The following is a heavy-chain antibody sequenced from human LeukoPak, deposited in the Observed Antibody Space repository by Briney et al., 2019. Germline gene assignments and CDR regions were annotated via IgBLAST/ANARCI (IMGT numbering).Heavy chain of an antibody. J-gene: IGHJ4*02. V-gene: IGHV4-59*01. CDR2: IYYSGST. CDR3: ARDRIVAARTYYIDY. CDR1: GGSISSYY. Sequence: KPSETLSLTCTVSGGSISSYYWSWIRQPPGEGLEWIGYIYYSGSTHYNPSLKSRVTISVDTSNNQFSLKLTSVTAADTAVYYCARDRIVAARTYYIDYWGQGTLVTVSS. D-gene: IGHD6-25*01.